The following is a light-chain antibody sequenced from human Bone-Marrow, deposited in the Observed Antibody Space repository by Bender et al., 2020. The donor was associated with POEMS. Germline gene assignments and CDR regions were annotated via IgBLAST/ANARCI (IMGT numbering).Light chain of an antibody. CDR3: AVWDDSLNGWV. Sequence: QSVLTQPPSASGTPGQRVTISCSGGSSNIGAHAVNWYQHLPGTAPKLLIYSSHRRPSEVPDRLSGSRSGTSASLAISGLQSEDEADYYGAVWDDSLNGWVFGGGTKLTVL. J-gene: IGLJ3*02. CDR1: SSNIGAHA. CDR2: SSH. V-gene: IGLV1-44*01.